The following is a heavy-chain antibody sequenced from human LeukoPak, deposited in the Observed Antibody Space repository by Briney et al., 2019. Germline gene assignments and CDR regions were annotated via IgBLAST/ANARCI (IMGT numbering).Heavy chain of an antibody. J-gene: IGHJ4*02. D-gene: IGHD1-14*01. CDR2: INPNSGGT. CDR3: PRVFGSRVEP. CDR1: GYTFTASY. Sequence: ASVKVSFKTSGYTFTASYMHRVRQPPGQGLEWMGWINPNSGGTNNPPKFQGKVTMTSHKSIITAYMDVARLTSDDTAIYYCPRVFGSRVEPGGQRTLVTVSS. V-gene: IGHV1-2*02.